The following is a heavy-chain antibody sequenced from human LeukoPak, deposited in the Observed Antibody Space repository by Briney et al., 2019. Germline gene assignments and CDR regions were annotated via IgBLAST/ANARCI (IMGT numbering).Heavy chain of an antibody. V-gene: IGHV4-59*12. J-gene: IGHJ3*02. CDR3: ARAVRRNAFDI. CDR1: GGSISSFY. CDR2: TSYSGKT. Sequence: SETLSLTCNVSGGSISSFYCSWIRQPPGKGLEWIGYTSYSGKTNYNPSLKSRVTMSVDTSKNQFSLKLSSVTAADTAVYYCARAVRRNAFDIWGQGTMVTVSS.